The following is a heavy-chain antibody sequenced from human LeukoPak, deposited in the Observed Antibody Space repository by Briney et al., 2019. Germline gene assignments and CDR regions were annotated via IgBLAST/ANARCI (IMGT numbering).Heavy chain of an antibody. J-gene: IGHJ4*02. V-gene: IGHV3-23*01. CDR1: GYTFNSYG. CDR3: AKDMPVARTLHY. Sequence: GGSLRLSCAASGYTFNSYGMIWVRQAPGKGLEWVSAISGSGGSTYYEHSVQGRFTTSRDNSKNTLYLQMNSLRAEGTAVYYRAKDMPVARTLHYGDQETLVTVPS. D-gene: IGHD6-19*01. CDR2: ISGSGGST.